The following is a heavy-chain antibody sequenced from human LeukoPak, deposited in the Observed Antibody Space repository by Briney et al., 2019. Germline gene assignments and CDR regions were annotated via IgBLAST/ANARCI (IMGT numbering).Heavy chain of an antibody. V-gene: IGHV1-2*02. CDR3: ARYLATIDGIAWYYFEN. Sequence: ASVKVSCKASGYTFTGHYIHWVRQAPGQGFEWMGWINPNTGGTDYAQEFQDRIAISTYTSISTAYMELSRLRSDDTALYYCARYLATIDGIAWYYFENWGQGALVTVS. CDR1: GYTFTGHY. D-gene: IGHD5-12*01. J-gene: IGHJ4*02. CDR2: INPNTGGT.